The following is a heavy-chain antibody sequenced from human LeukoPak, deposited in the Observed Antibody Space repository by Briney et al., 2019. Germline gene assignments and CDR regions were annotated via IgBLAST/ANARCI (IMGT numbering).Heavy chain of an antibody. CDR2: IWYDGSNK. CDR3: ARGGVVRYCSSTSCQQFDY. V-gene: IGHV3-33*01. J-gene: IGHJ4*02. Sequence: PGRSLRLSCAASGFTFSSYGMHWGRQAPGKGLEWGAVIWYDGSNKYYADSVKGRFTISRDNSKNTLYLQMNSLRAEDTAVYYCARGGVVRYCSSTSCQQFDYWGQGTLVTVSS. CDR1: GFTFSSYG. D-gene: IGHD2-2*01.